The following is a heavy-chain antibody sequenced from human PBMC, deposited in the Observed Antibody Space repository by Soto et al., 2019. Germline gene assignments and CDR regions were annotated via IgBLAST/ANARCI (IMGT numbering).Heavy chain of an antibody. D-gene: IGHD3-3*01. V-gene: IGHV4-59*01. Sequence: PSEPLSLTCTVSGGSISSYYWSWIRQPPWKGLEWIGYIYYSGSTNYNPSLKSRVTISVDTSKNQFSLKLSSVTAADTAVYYCARGADFWSGYYPYYYSYYMEVWGKGTTVTVYS. CDR3: ARGADFWSGYYPYYYSYYMEV. CDR2: IYYSGST. J-gene: IGHJ6*03. CDR1: GGSISSYY.